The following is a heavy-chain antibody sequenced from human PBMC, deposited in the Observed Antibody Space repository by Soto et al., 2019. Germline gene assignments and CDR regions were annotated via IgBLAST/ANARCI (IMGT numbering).Heavy chain of an antibody. CDR2: MNPNSGNT. CDR1: GYTFTSYD. CDR3: AARGYDFWSGYYLGGNWFDP. J-gene: IGHJ5*02. D-gene: IGHD3-3*01. V-gene: IGHV1-8*01. Sequence: ASVKVSCKASGYTFTSYDINWVRQATGQGLEWMGWMNPNSGNTGYAQKFQGRVTMTRNTSISTAYMELSSLRSEDTAVYYCAARGYDFWSGYYLGGNWFDPWGQGTLVTVSS.